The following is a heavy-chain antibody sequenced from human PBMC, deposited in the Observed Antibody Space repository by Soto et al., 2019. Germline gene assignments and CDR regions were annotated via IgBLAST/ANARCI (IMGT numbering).Heavy chain of an antibody. V-gene: IGHV3-48*03. CDR1: GFTFSSYE. CDR3: ARDRITMVRGVTKFDY. CDR2: ISSSGSTI. Sequence: EVQLVESGGGLVQPGGSLRLSCAASGFTFSSYEMNWVRQAPGKGLEWVSYISSSGSTIYYADSVKGRFTISRDNAKNSLYLQMNSLRAEDTAVYYCARDRITMVRGVTKFDYWGQGTLVTVSS. D-gene: IGHD3-10*01. J-gene: IGHJ4*02.